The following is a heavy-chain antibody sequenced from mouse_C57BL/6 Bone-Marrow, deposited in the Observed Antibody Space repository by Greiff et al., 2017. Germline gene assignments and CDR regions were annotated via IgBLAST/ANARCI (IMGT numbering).Heavy chain of an antibody. CDR3: AREKGVYYGYDGYAMDY. Sequence: QVQLQQPGAELVKPGASVKLSCKASVYTFTSYWMQWVKQRPGQGLEWIGEIDPSDSYTNYNQKFKGKATLTVDTSSSTAYMQLSSLTSEDSAVYYCAREKGVYYGYDGYAMDYWGQGTSVTVSS. J-gene: IGHJ4*01. CDR2: IDPSDSYT. D-gene: IGHD2-2*01. CDR1: VYTFTSYW. V-gene: IGHV1-50*01.